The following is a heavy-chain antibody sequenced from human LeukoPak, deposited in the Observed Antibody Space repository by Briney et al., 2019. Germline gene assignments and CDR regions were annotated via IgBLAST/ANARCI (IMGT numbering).Heavy chain of an antibody. Sequence: ASVKLSCKASGYTFTSYGISWVRQAPGQGLEWMGWISTYNGNTNYAQKLQGRVTMTTDTSTSTAYMELRSLRSDDTAVYYCARAGDYDILTGYGFYWYFDLWGRGTLLTVSS. CDR2: ISTYNGNT. V-gene: IGHV1-18*01. CDR1: GYTFTSYG. J-gene: IGHJ2*01. D-gene: IGHD3-9*01. CDR3: ARAGDYDILTGYGFYWYFDL.